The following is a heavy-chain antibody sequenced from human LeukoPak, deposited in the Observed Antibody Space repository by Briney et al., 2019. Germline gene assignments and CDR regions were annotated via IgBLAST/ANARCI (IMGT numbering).Heavy chain of an antibody. CDR2: IKEDGSIQ. CDR3: ARDVWTGVAVSDY. J-gene: IGHJ4*02. CDR1: VFTLSHYY. D-gene: IGHD6-19*01. V-gene: IGHV3-7*01. Sequence: GGSLRLSCAASVFTLSHYYMTCVRQAPGKGLEWLVNIKEDGSIQYYLDSVRGRFTISRDNAKTSVYLQLNSLRADDTAVYYCARDVWTGVAVSDYWGQGTLVTVSS.